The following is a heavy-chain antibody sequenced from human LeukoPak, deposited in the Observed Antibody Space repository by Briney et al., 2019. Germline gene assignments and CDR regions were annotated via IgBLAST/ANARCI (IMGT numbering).Heavy chain of an antibody. CDR2: IDYSGST. J-gene: IGHJ3*02. D-gene: IGHD3-9*01. CDR1: GGSISSSSYY. CDR3: ARGSIVLRYFDWHPGPHAFDI. Sequence: SETLSLTCTVSGGSISSSSYYWSWIRQPPGKGLEWIGYIDYSGSTNYNPSLKSRVTMSVDTSKNQFSLKLSSVTAADTAVYYCARGSIVLRYFDWHPGPHAFDIWGQGTMVTVSS. V-gene: IGHV4-61*05.